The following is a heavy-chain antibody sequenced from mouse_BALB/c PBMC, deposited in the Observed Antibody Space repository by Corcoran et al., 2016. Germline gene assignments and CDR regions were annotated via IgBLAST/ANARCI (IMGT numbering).Heavy chain of an antibody. J-gene: IGHJ1*01. CDR2: IDPANGNT. CDR1: GFNIKDTY. D-gene: IGHD4-1*01. V-gene: IGHV14-3*02. CDR3: ANWDWYFDV. Sequence: EVQLQQSGAVLVKPGSSVKLSCTASGFNIKDTYRHWVKQRPEQGLEWIGRIDPANGNTKYDPKFQGKATITADTSSNTAYLQLSSLTSEDTAVYYCANWDWYFDVWGAGTTVTVSS.